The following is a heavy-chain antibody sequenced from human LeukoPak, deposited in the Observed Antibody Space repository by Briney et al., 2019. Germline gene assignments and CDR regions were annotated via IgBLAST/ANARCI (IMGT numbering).Heavy chain of an antibody. CDR3: AREGTRYYYGSGSPNHAFDI. Sequence: SETLSLTCTVSGYSISSGYYWGWIRQPPGKGLEWIGSIYHSGSTYYNPSLKSRVTISVDTSKNQFSLKLSSVTAADTAVYYCAREGTRYYYGSGSPNHAFDIWGQGTMVTVSS. J-gene: IGHJ3*02. D-gene: IGHD3-10*01. CDR1: GYSISSGYY. V-gene: IGHV4-38-2*02. CDR2: IYHSGST.